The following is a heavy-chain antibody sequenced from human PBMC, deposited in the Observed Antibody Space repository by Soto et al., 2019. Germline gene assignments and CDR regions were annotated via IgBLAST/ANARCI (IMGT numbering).Heavy chain of an antibody. CDR1: GYTFTSYG. D-gene: IGHD6-6*01. Sequence: ASVKVSCKASGYTFTSYGISWVRQAPGQGLEWMGWISAYNGNTNYAQKLQGRVTMTTDTSTSTAYMELRSLRSDDTAVYYCARDPGIAARPSFGDYWGQGTLVTVSS. V-gene: IGHV1-18*01. CDR3: ARDPGIAARPSFGDY. CDR2: ISAYNGNT. J-gene: IGHJ4*02.